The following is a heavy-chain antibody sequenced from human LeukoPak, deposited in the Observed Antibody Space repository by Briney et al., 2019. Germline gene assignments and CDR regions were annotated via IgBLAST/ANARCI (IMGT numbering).Heavy chain of an antibody. V-gene: IGHV2-5*02. D-gene: IGHD3-22*01. CDR3: AHRKNYYDSSAFDN. Sequence: SGPTLVNPTQTLTLTCTFSGFSLNTRGVGVGWIRQPPGRALEWLALIYWDDDRRYSPSLKSRLTITKDTSKNQVVLTMTNMDPVDTATYFCAHRKNYYDSSAFDNWGQGTLVTVSS. CDR2: IYWDDDR. J-gene: IGHJ4*02. CDR1: GFSLNTRGVG.